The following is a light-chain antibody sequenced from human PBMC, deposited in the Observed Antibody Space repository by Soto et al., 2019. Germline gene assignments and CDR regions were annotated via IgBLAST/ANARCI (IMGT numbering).Light chain of an antibody. CDR1: QSVSSD. CDR2: DAS. J-gene: IGKJ5*01. V-gene: IGKV3-11*01. Sequence: EIVLTHSPATLSLSPGERATLSCRASQSVSSDLAWYQQKPGQAPRLLIYDASNRATGIPARFSGSGSGTDFTLTISSLEPEDFAVYYCQQRSDWPRVTFGQGTRLEVK. CDR3: QQRSDWPRVT.